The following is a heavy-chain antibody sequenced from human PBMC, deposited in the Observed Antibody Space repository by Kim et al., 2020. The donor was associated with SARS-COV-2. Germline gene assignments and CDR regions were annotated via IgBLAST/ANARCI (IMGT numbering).Heavy chain of an antibody. D-gene: IGHD4-4*01. Sequence: GGSLRLSCAASGFTFSSYDMHWVRQATGKGLEWVSGIGAAGDTYYPGSVKGRFTISRENARNSLYLQMNSLRAGDTAVYYCVRYSKYYYGMDVWGQGTTVTVSS. CDR1: GFTFSSYD. V-gene: IGHV3-13*04. J-gene: IGHJ6*02. CDR3: VRYSKYYYGMDV. CDR2: IGAAGDT.